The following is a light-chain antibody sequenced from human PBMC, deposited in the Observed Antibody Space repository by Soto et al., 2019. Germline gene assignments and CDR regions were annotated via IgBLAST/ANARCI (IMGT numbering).Light chain of an antibody. Sequence: QSVLTQPRSVSGSPGQSVTISCTGTDSDIGNYNHVSWYQQHPGKAPTLILYDIKRRPSGVPDRFSGSKFGNPASLTISGLQAEDESDFYCCSYAGSYTWLFGGGTKLTV. CDR1: DSDIGNYNH. CDR2: DIK. CDR3: CSYAGSYTWL. V-gene: IGLV2-11*01. J-gene: IGLJ2*01.